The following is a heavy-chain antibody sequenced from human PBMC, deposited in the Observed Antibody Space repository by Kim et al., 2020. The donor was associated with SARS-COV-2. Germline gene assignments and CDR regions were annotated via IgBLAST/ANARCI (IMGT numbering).Heavy chain of an antibody. Sequence: GGSLRLSCAASGFTFSSYSMHWVRQAPGKGLVWVSSISSSSSYIYYADSVKGRFTISRDNAKNSLYLQMNSLRAEDTAVYYCARDGVAVDGQPYNDYGMEAWGQGATGTVSS. CDR2: ISSSSSYI. D-gene: IGHD6-19*01. CDR1: GFTFSSYS. CDR3: ARDGVAVDGQPYNDYGMEA. J-gene: IGHJ6*02. V-gene: IGHV3-21*01.